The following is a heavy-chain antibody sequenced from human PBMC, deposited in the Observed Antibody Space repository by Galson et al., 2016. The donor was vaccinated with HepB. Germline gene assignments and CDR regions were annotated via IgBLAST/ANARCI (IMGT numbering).Heavy chain of an antibody. V-gene: IGHV4-34*01. CDR1: GASFSAYY. J-gene: IGHJ5*02. CDR2: ISHGGTT. CDR3: ATAVHCSGGSCYPWFDP. D-gene: IGHD2-15*01. Sequence: SETLSLTCAVYGASFSAYYTKYSWTWIRQAPGKGLEWIGEISHGGTTNYNSSLKSRVTIFMDTSKNQFSLRLRSVTAADTAVYYCATAVHCSGGSCYPWFDPWGQGTLVIVSS.